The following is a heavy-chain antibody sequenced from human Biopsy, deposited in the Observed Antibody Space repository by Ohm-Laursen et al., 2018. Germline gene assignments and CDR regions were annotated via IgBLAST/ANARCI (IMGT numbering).Heavy chain of an antibody. CDR2: IFYRGST. J-gene: IGHJ1*01. Sequence: SDTLSLTWAVSGGSISNNNYYWGWIRQPPGKGLEWIGSIFYRGSTHYKPSLKSLVNISVDTSKNQFSLKLNSVTAADTAVYYCARDYDTSGYYYVSWGQGTLVTVSS. CDR3: ARDYDTSGYYYVS. V-gene: IGHV4-39*01. CDR1: GGSISNNNYY. D-gene: IGHD3-22*01.